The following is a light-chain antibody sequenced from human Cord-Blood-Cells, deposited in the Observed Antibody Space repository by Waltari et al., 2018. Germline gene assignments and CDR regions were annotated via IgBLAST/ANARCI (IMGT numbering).Light chain of an antibody. Sequence: DIQITQSPSSLSASLGDKVPIPCRASQSISSYLNWYQQKPGKAPKLLIYAASSLQSGVPSRFSGSGSGTDFTLTISSLQPEDFATYYCQQSYSTPYSFGQGTKLEIK. CDR1: QSISSY. J-gene: IGKJ2*03. CDR2: AAS. V-gene: IGKV1-39*01. CDR3: QQSYSTPYS.